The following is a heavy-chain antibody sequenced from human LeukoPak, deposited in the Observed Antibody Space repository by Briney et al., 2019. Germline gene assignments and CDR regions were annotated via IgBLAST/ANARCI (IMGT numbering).Heavy chain of an antibody. J-gene: IGHJ3*02. V-gene: IGHV4-59*01. CDR1: GGSISSYY. CDR3: ARDGRDAFDI. CDR2: IYYSGST. Sequence: ASETLSLTCTVSGGSISSYYWSWIRQPPGKGLEWIGYIYYSGSTNYNPSLKSRVTISVDTSKNQFSLKLSSVTAADTAVYYCARDGRDAFDIWGQGTMVTVSS.